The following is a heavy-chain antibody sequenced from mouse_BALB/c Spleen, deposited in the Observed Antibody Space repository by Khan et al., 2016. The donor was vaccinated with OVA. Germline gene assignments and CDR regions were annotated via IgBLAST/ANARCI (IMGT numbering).Heavy chain of an antibody. Sequence: QVQLQQSGAELAKPGASVKMSCKASGYTFTTYWMHWVKQRPGQGLEWIGYINPTSGYTDYNEKFKDKATLSADKSSNTAYMQLSSLTSEDSAVYYCARDRIDYWGQGTTRTVSS. J-gene: IGHJ2*01. CDR3: ARDRIDY. CDR1: GYTFTTYW. V-gene: IGHV1-7*01. CDR2: INPTSGYT.